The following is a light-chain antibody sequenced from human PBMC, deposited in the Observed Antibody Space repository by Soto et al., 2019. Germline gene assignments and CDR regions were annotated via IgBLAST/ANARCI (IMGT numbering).Light chain of an antibody. J-gene: IGKJ5*01. CDR1: QSVRSSY. CDR2: AAS. CDR3: QQYGSSQIT. V-gene: IGKV3-20*01. Sequence: EIVLTQSPGPLSLSPGERATLSCRASQSVRSSYLAWYQQKPGQAPRLLIYAASSRATGIPDRFSGSGSGTDFTLTISRLEPEDFAVYYCQQYGSSQITFGQGTRLEIK.